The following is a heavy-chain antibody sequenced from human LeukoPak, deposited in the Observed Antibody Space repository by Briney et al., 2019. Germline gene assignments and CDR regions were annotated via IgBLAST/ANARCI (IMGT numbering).Heavy chain of an antibody. J-gene: IGHJ4*02. V-gene: IGHV3-7*01. Sequence: GGSLRLSCAASGFTFSSYWMSWVRQAPGKGLEWVANMKYDGSEKYYVDSVKGRFTISRDNAKNSLYLQVNSLRAEDTAVYYCARDIEAAGLFLDYWGQGTLVTVSS. D-gene: IGHD6-13*01. CDR3: ARDIEAAGLFLDY. CDR2: MKYDGSEK. CDR1: GFTFSSYW.